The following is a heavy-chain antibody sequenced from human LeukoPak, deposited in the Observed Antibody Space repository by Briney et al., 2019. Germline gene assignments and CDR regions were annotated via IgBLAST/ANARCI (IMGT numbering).Heavy chain of an antibody. V-gene: IGHV3-53*04. CDR1: VFTVNNNY. J-gene: IGHJ3*02. Sequence: PGGSLRLSCAASVFTVNNNYMTSVRQAPGKGLEWVSVIYSGGNTYYADSVKGRFTISRHNSKNTLYLQMNSLRTEDMAVYYCARVSRGQLIDAFDIWGQGTMVTVSS. CDR3: ARVSRGQLIDAFDI. D-gene: IGHD6-13*01. CDR2: IYSGGNT.